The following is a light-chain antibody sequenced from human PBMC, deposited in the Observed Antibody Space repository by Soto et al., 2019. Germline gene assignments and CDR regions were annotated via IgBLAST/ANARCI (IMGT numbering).Light chain of an antibody. CDR1: SSDVGGYNY. Sequence: QSALTQPPSASGSPGQSVAISCTGTSSDVGGYNYVSWYQQRPGKAPKLMIYEVSKRPSGVPDRFSGSKSGNTASLTVSGLQAEEEADYYCSSYAGSNNFGVFGTGTKVTVL. J-gene: IGLJ1*01. CDR3: SSYAGSNNFGV. V-gene: IGLV2-8*01. CDR2: EVS.